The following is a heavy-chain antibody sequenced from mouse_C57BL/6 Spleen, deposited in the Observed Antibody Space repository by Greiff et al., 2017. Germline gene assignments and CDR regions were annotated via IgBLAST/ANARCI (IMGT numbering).Heavy chain of an antibody. Sequence: QVQLQQSGAELARPGASVKMSCKASGYTFTSYTMHWVKQRPGQGLEWIGYINPSSGYTKYNQKFKDKATLTADKSSSTAYIQLSSLTSEDSAVYDCEMRTGSFDYWGQGTTLTVSS. J-gene: IGHJ2*01. CDR1: GYTFTSYT. V-gene: IGHV1-4*01. CDR3: EMRTGSFDY. CDR2: INPSSGYT. D-gene: IGHD4-1*01.